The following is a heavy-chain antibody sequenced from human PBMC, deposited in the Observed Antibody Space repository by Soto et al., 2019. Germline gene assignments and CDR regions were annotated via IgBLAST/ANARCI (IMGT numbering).Heavy chain of an antibody. CDR1: GYTFTSYA. Sequence: QVQLVQSGAEVKKPGASVKVSCKASGYTFTSYAMHWVRQAPGQRLEWMGWINAGNGNTKYSQKFQGRVTITRDTSASTAYMDLSSLRSEDTAVYYCARDGGWKTWGYWGQGTLVTVSS. V-gene: IGHV1-3*01. D-gene: IGHD6-19*01. J-gene: IGHJ4*02. CDR2: INAGNGNT. CDR3: ARDGGWKTWGY.